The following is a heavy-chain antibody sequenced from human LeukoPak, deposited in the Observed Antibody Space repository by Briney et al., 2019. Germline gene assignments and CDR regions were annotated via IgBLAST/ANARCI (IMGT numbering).Heavy chain of an antibody. Sequence: ASVKVSCKASGYTFTSYYMHWVRQAPGQGLEWMGIINPSGGTTSYAQKFQGRVTLTRDMSTSTVYMELSSLRSEDTAVYYCARDGNNWNFDNWGQGTLVTVSS. J-gene: IGHJ4*02. CDR2: INPSGGTT. CDR1: GYTFTSYY. D-gene: IGHD1-20*01. CDR3: ARDGNNWNFDN. V-gene: IGHV1-46*01.